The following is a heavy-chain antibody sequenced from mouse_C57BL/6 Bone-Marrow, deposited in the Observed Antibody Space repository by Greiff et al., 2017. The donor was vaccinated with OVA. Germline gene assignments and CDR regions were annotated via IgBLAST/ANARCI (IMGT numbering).Heavy chain of an antibody. CDR2: IDPETGGT. CDR3: TRDYFDY. J-gene: IGHJ2*01. Sequence: VQLQESGAELVRPGASVTLSCKASGYTFTDYEMHWVKQTPVHGLEWIGAIDPETGGTAYNQKFKGKAILTADKSSSTAYMELRSLTSEDSAVYYCTRDYFDYWGQGTTLTVSS. V-gene: IGHV1-15*01. CDR1: GYTFTDYE.